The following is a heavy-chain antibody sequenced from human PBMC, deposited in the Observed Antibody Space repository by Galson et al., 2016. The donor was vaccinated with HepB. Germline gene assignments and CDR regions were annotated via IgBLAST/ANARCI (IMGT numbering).Heavy chain of an antibody. CDR3: ARGGMPAAGTGGWFDP. Sequence: SETLSLTCTVSGGSISSYYWNWIRQPPGKGLEWIGYIYYSGSTNYNPSLKSRVTISVDTSKNQFSLKLNSVTAGDTAVYYCARGGMPAAGTGGWFDPWGQGILVTVSS. D-gene: IGHD6-13*01. CDR1: GGSISSYY. J-gene: IGHJ5*02. V-gene: IGHV4-59*01. CDR2: IYYSGST.